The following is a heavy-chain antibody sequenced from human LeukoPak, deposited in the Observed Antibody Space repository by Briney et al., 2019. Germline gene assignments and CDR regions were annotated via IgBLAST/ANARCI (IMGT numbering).Heavy chain of an antibody. CDR1: GYTFTDYY. CDR3: ATQMSGAFYGS. J-gene: IGHJ5*02. V-gene: IGHV1-69-2*01. D-gene: IGHD1-26*01. CDR2: VDPEDGTT. Sequence: GATVKVSCKASGYTFTDYYIHWVRQAPGKGFEWMGRVDPEDGTTKYRESLQARVTITADTSTDTAYMELSSLISEDTAVYYCATQMSGAFYGSWGQGTLVTVSS.